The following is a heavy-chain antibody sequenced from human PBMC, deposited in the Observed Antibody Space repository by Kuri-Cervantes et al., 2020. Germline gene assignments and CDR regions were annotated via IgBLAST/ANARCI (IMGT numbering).Heavy chain of an antibody. Sequence: GESLKISCAASGFTFTSYAMHWVRQAPGQRLEWMGWINAGNGNTKYSQKFRGRVTITRDTSASTAYMELSSLRSENTAVYYCERDAGRFRYHLDYWGQGTLVTVSS. D-gene: IGHD2-2*01. J-gene: IGHJ4*02. CDR3: ERDAGRFRYHLDY. CDR2: INAGNGNT. CDR1: GFTFTSYA. V-gene: IGHV1-3*01.